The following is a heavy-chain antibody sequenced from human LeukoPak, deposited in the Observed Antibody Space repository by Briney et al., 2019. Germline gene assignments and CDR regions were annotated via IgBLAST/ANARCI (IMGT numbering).Heavy chain of an antibody. J-gene: IGHJ6*02. CDR3: ARVLVVRGVLYYYTGMDV. Sequence: ASVKVSCKASGGTFSSYAISWVRQAPGQGLEWMGWINTNTGNPTYAQGFKGQFVFSLDTSVSTAYLQISSLKAEDTAVYYCARVLVVRGVLYYYTGMDVWGQGTTVTVSS. D-gene: IGHD3-10*01. CDR2: INTNTGNP. V-gene: IGHV7-4-1*02. CDR1: GGTFSSYA.